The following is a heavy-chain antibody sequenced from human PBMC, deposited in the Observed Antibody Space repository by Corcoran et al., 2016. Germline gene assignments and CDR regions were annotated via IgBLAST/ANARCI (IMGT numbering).Heavy chain of an antibody. CDR3: VGEVGPRDFNY. V-gene: IGHV3-30*03. D-gene: IGHD1-26*01. CDR2: ISYDGSAE. J-gene: IGHJ4*02. Sequence: QVQESGGGVVQPGRSLRLSCAVSGFTFSSHAMHWVRQAPGKGLEWVAMISYDGSAEYYVDSVRGRFTISRDNSKSTLYLQMNSLRADDTAVYYCVGEVGPRDFNYGGQGTLVTVSS. CDR1: GFTFSSHA.